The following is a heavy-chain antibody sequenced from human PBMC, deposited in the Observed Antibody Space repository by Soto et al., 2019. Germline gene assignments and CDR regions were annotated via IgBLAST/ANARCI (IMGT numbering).Heavy chain of an antibody. CDR3: AKDPQKIVVEVAATPNYYYGMDV. J-gene: IGHJ6*02. CDR2: ISYDGSNK. CDR1: GFTFSSYG. D-gene: IGHD2-15*01. V-gene: IGHV3-30*18. Sequence: PGGSLRLSCAASGFTFSSYGMHWVRQAPGKGLEWVAVISYDGSNKYYADSVKGRFTISRDNSKNTLYLQMNSLRAEDTAVYYCAKDPQKIVVEVAATPNYYYGMDVWGQGNTVPVSS.